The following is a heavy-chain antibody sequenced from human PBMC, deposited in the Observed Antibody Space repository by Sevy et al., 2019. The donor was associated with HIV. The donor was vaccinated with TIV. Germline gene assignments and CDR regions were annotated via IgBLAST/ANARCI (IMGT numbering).Heavy chain of an antibody. CDR1: GFTFSSYA. J-gene: IGHJ1*01. D-gene: IGHD3-10*01. CDR2: ISYDGNNK. Sequence: GESLKISCVASGFTFSSYAIHWVRQTPGKGLEWVAVISYDGNNKYYADSVKGRFTVSRDNSKNTLYAQMNSLRAEDTAVYYCAKDHNLWSEGGFLHHWGQGTLVTVSS. CDR3: AKDHNLWSEGGFLHH. V-gene: IGHV3-30*18.